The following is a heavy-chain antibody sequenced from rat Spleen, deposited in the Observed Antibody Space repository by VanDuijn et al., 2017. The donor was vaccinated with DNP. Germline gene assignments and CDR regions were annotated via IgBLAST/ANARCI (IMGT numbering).Heavy chain of an antibody. D-gene: IGHD1-11*01. J-gene: IGHJ3*01. CDR2: IRYDGGNT. CDR1: GFTFSDYY. Sequence: EVQLVESGGGLVQPGRSLKLSCAASGFTFSDYYMAWVRQAPTKGLEWVAYIRYDGGNTYYGDSVKGRCTISRDNARSTLYLQMNSLRSEDMATYYCATGVYGGYEDWFAYWGQGTLVTVSS. V-gene: IGHV5-20*01. CDR3: ATGVYGGYEDWFAY.